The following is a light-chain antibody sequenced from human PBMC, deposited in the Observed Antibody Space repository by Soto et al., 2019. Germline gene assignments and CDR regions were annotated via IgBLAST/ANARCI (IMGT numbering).Light chain of an antibody. CDR1: SGHSSYA. CDR3: QTWGTGIQV. CDR2: LNSDGSH. J-gene: IGLJ1*01. Sequence: QLVLTQSPSASASLGASVKLTCTLSSGHSSYAIAWHQQQPEKGPRYLMKLNSDGSHSKGDGIPDRFSGSGSGAERYLTISSLQSEDEADYYCQTWGTGIQVFGTGTKLTVL. V-gene: IGLV4-69*01.